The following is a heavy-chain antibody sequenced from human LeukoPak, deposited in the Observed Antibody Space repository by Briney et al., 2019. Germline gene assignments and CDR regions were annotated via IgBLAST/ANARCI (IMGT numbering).Heavy chain of an antibody. V-gene: IGHV1-8*02. CDR2: MNPNSGNT. J-gene: IGHJ4*02. D-gene: IGHD1-26*01. CDR3: VRGNSGSYYLY. Sequence: ASVKDSCKDPRYTFIDHDTYWVRQVTGRGGEWMGWMNPNSGNTGLVHKFQGRVHLHRDTSKNTAYMELTSLRSDDTAVYYCVRGNSGSYYLYWVQGTLVGVCS. CDR1: RYTFIDHD.